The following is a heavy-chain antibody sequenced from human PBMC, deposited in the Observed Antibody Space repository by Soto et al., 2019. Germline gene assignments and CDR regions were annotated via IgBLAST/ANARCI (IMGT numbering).Heavy chain of an antibody. V-gene: IGHV4-39*01. CDR2: IYYSGST. CDR3: ARQSLRRPFGRLILVTFDS. Sequence: PSETLSLTCTVSGGSISSSSYYWGWIRQPPGKGLEWIGSIYYSGSTYYNPSLKSRVTISVDTSKNQFSLKLSSVTAADTAVYYCARQSLRRPFGRLILVTFDSWGQGSLVTSPQ. CDR1: GGSISSSSYY. J-gene: IGHJ4*02. D-gene: IGHD3-16*02.